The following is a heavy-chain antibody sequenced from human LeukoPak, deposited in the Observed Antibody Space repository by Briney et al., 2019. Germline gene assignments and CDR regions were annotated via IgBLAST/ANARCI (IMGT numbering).Heavy chain of an antibody. CDR3: ARGKISGSYYDGWFDP. CDR1: GYTFTSYD. V-gene: IGHV1-8*01. Sequence: ASVKVSCKASGYTFTSYDINWVRQATGQELEWMGWMNPNSGNTGYAQKFQGRVTMTRNTSISTAYMELSSLRSEDTAVYYCARGKISGSYYDGWFDPWGQGTLVTVSS. J-gene: IGHJ5*02. CDR2: MNPNSGNT. D-gene: IGHD1-26*01.